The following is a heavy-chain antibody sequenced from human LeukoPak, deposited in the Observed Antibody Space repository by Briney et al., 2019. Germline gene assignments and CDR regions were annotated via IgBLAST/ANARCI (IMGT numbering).Heavy chain of an antibody. CDR1: GFIFTSSA. CDR2: IVVDSGKT. D-gene: IGHD3-22*01. J-gene: IGHJ4*02. V-gene: IGHV1-58*01. CDR3: ARDSPPYYDSSGYSLEEPNY. Sequence: SVKVSCKASGFIFTSSAVQWVRQARGQRLEWIGWIVVDSGKTNYAQKFQERVTITRDMSTSTAYMELRSLRSEDTAVYYCARDSPPYYDSSGYSLEEPNYWGQGTLVTVSS.